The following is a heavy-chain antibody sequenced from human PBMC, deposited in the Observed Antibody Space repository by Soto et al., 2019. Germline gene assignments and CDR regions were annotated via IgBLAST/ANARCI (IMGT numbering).Heavy chain of an antibody. J-gene: IGHJ5*02. CDR3: TRTYSSGWYGGWFDP. Sequence: ASVKVSCKASGYTFTSYYMHWVRQAPGQGLEWMGIINPSGGSTSYAQKFQGRFTISRDNAENSLYLQMNSLRAEDTAVYYCTRTYSSGWYGGWFDPWGQGTLVTVSS. CDR2: INPSGGST. CDR1: GYTFTSYY. D-gene: IGHD6-19*01. V-gene: IGHV1-46*01.